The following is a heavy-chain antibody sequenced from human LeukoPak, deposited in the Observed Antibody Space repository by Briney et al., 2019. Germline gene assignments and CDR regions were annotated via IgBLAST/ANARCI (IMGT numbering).Heavy chain of an antibody. CDR1: GFTVSSNY. J-gene: IGHJ4*02. D-gene: IGHD4-11*01. CDR3: ARGQGTVSTKGFDY. Sequence: GGSLRLSCAASGFTVSSNYMSWVRQAPGKGLEWVSVIYSGGSTYYADSVKGRFTISRDNSKNTLYLQMNSLRAEDTAVYYCARGQGTVSTKGFDYWGQGTLVTVSS. CDR2: IYSGGST. V-gene: IGHV3-53*01.